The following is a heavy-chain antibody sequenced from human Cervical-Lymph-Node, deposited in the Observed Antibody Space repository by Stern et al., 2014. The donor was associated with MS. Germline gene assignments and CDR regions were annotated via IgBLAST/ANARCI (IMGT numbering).Heavy chain of an antibody. V-gene: IGHV3-15*01. CDR1: GFTFSKAW. CDR3: TTESVLWFGKELSVFP. Sequence: EVQLVESGGGLVKPGGSLRVSCAASGFTFSKAWMSWVRQAPGKGLEWVGRIRSQTDGGTTDYAGPVKGRFTISRDDSKDTLYLQMNSLNTEDTAVYYCTTESVLWFGKELSVFPWGQGTLVTVSS. D-gene: IGHD3-10*01. J-gene: IGHJ5*02. CDR2: IRSQTDGGTT.